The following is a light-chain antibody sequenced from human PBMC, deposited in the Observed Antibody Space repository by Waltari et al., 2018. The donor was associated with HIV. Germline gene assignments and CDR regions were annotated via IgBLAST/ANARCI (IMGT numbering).Light chain of an antibody. J-gene: IGKJ1*01. CDR2: GSS. CDR1: QSVSSN. V-gene: IGKV3-15*01. Sequence: EIVMTQSPATLSVSPGERATLSCRASQSVSSNLAWYQQTPGQAPRLLIYGSSTRATGIPARCSGSGSGTEFTLTISSLQSEDFAVYYCQQYNKWPETFGQGTKVEIK. CDR3: QQYNKWPET.